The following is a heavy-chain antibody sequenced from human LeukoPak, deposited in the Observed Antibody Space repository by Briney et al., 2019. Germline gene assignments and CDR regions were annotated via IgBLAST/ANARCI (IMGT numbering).Heavy chain of an antibody. Sequence: GGSLRLSCVASGFTFSSYGMHWVRQAPGKGLEWVAVISYDGSNKYYADSVKGRFTISRDNSKNTLYLQMNSLRAEDTAVYYCAKEADYGSGSYYVPIYYYYYYGMDVWGQGTTVTVSS. CDR3: AKEADYGSGSYYVPIYYYYYYGMDV. CDR1: GFTFSSYG. D-gene: IGHD3-10*01. CDR2: ISYDGSNK. J-gene: IGHJ6*02. V-gene: IGHV3-30*18.